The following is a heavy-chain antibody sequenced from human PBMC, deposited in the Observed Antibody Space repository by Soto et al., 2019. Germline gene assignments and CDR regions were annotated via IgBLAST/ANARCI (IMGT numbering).Heavy chain of an antibody. D-gene: IGHD2-2*01. J-gene: IGHJ6*02. Sequence: QVRLVESGGGLVKPGGSLRLSCAASGFSFSDYYMSWIRQAPGKGLEWNSYISVDSTYTNYADSVKGRFTISRDNAKKTLYLHLHSLRDDDTAVYYCARDWGLIVVPTVFGMDVWGQGTPVTVS. CDR2: ISVDSTYT. CDR1: GFSFSDYY. V-gene: IGHV3-11*05. CDR3: ARDWGLIVVPTVFGMDV.